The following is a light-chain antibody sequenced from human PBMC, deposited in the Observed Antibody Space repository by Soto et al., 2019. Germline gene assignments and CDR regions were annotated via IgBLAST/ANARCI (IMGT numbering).Light chain of an antibody. CDR3: TSYTGSSTPWV. CDR2: EVS. Sequence: QSALTQPASVSGSPGQSITISCAGTRSDVGGYNYVSWYQQHPGKAPKLMIYEVSNRPSGVSTRFSGSKSGSTASLTISGRQAEDEADYYCTSYTGSSTPWVFGGGTKLTVL. J-gene: IGLJ3*02. CDR1: RSDVGGYNY. V-gene: IGLV2-14*01.